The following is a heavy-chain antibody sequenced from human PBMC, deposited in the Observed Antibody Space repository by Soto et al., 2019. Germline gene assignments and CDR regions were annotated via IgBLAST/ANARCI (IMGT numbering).Heavy chain of an antibody. CDR2: ISGSGATT. CDR1: GFTFSTYA. J-gene: IGHJ6*02. V-gene: IGHV3-23*01. Sequence: EVQLLESGGGLVQPGGSLRLSCAASGFTFSTYAMSWVRQTPGKGLEWVSAISGSGATTYYADSVKGRFTISRDNSKSTLYLQMNSLSAEDTAVYYCAKAPIFYGMDVWGQGTTVTVSS. CDR3: AKAPIFYGMDV.